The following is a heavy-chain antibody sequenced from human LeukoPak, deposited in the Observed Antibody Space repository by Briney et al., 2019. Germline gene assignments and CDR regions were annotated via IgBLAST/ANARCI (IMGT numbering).Heavy chain of an antibody. D-gene: IGHD1-1*01. Sequence: PGGSLRLSCAASGFDVSINYMNWIRQSPEKGLEWVSIIHNDGRTYYADSVKGRFTVSRDKSKNTVSLQMDSLRVDDTGVYYCARGFLQLTPYSFDYWGQGTLVTVSS. CDR3: ARGFLQLTPYSFDY. J-gene: IGHJ4*02. CDR2: IHNDGRT. CDR1: GFDVSINY. V-gene: IGHV3-66*01.